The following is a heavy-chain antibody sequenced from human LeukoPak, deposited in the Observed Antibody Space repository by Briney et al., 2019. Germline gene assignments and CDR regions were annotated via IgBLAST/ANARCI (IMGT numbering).Heavy chain of an antibody. CDR3: ARVYRYYGSGSYRQYYYYYYMDV. D-gene: IGHD3-10*01. CDR1: GGSISSYY. CDR2: IYYSGST. Sequence: PSETLSLTCTVSGGSISSYYWSWIRQPPGKGLEWIGYIYYSGSTNYNPSLKSRVTISVDTSKNQFSLKLSSVTAADTAVYYCARVYRYYGSGSYRQYYYYYYMDVWGKGTTVTVSS. V-gene: IGHV4-59*01. J-gene: IGHJ6*03.